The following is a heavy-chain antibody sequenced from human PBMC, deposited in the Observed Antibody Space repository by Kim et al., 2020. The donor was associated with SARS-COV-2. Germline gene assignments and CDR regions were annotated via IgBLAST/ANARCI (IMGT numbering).Heavy chain of an antibody. CDR2: ISYDGSNK. J-gene: IGHJ4*02. D-gene: IGHD6-19*01. CDR1: GFTFSSYA. CDR3: ARGVQWLVRGEADY. V-gene: IGHV3-30*04. Sequence: GGSLRLSCAASGFTFSSYAMHWVRQAPGKGLEWVAVISYDGSNKYYADSVKGRFTISRDNSKNTLYLQMNSLKAEDTAVYYCARGVQWLVRGEADYWGQGTLVTVSS.